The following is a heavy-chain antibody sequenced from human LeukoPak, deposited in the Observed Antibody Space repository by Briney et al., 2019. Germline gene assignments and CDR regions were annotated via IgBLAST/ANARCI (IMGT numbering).Heavy chain of an antibody. CDR2: ISGIGRP. CDR1: GFTFTDHY. V-gene: IGHV3-11*01. CDR3: ARAPTGQIDY. Sequence: PGGSLRLSCATSGFTFTDHYMDWVRQAPGKGLEWVSYISGIGRPSYADSVTGRFTISRDNAKNSLYLQMSSLRAEDTAVYYCARAPTGQIDYWGQGTLVTVSS. D-gene: IGHD3-9*01. J-gene: IGHJ4*02.